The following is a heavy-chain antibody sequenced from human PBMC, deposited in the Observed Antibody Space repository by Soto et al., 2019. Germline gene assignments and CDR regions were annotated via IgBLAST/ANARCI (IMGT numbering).Heavy chain of an antibody. CDR3: ARVSGYSSSWYKEDAFDI. V-gene: IGHV3-74*01. CDR2: INSDGSST. Sequence: PGGSLRLSCAASGFTFSSYWMHWVRQAPGKGLVWVSRINSDGSSTSYADPVKGRFTISRDNAKNTLYLQMNSLRAEDTAVYYCARVSGYSSSWYKEDAFDIWGQGTMVTVSS. J-gene: IGHJ3*02. D-gene: IGHD6-13*01. CDR1: GFTFSSYW.